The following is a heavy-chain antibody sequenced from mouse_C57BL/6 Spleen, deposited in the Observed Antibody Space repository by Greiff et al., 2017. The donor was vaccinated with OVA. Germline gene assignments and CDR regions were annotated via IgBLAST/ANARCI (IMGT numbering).Heavy chain of an antibody. V-gene: IGHV1-15*01. Sequence: VKLMESGAELVRPGASVTLSCKASGYTFTDYEMHWVKQTPVHGLEWIGAIDPETGGTAYNQKFKGKAILTADKSSSTAYMELRSLTSEDSAVYYCTRDPLRRAMDYWGQGTSVTVSS. CDR2: IDPETGGT. D-gene: IGHD6-1*01. CDR3: TRDPLRRAMDY. J-gene: IGHJ4*01. CDR1: GYTFTDYE.